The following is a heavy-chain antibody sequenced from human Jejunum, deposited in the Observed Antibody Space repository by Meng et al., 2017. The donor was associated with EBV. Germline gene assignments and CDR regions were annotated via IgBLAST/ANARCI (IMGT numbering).Heavy chain of an antibody. V-gene: IGHV4-4*02. J-gene: IGHJ4*02. CDR3: VRGGDYCLVY. CDR2: IYYSGST. CDR1: GDSTDSRNW. D-gene: IGHD2-21*02. Sequence: QGQVQVSGPGLVKPSGTMSLTCAVSGDSTDSRNWGSWVRQSPERGLEWIGEIYYSGSTNYNPSLKSRVTILVDRSENHFSLHLSSVTAADTAVYYCVRGGDYCLVYWGQGTLVTVSS.